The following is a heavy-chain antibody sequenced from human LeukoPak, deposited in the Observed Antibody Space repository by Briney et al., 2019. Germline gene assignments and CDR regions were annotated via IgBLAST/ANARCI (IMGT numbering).Heavy chain of an antibody. V-gene: IGHV1-2*02. J-gene: IGHJ4*02. CDR1: GYTFTGYY. CDR3: ARDKDYYYGSGLDY. CDR2: INPNSGGT. D-gene: IGHD3-10*01. Sequence: GASVKVSCKASGYTFTGYYMHWVRQAPGQGLEWMGWINPNSGGTNYAQKFQGRVTMTRDTSISTAYMELSRLRSDDTAVYYCARDKDYYYGSGLDYWGQGTLVTVSS.